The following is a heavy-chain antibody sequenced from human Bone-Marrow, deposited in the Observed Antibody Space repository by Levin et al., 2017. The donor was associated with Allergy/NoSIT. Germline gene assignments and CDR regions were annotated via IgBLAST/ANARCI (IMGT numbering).Heavy chain of an antibody. CDR3: TTRSH. V-gene: IGHV3-15*01. CDR2: IKGKTDGGTT. J-gene: IGHJ4*02. CDR1: GFTFGNAW. Sequence: GGSLRLSCVASGFTFGNAWMNWVRQAPGKGLQWVGSIKGKTDGGTTDYAAPVKGRFTISRDDSKKTLYLQMNSLKTEDTAIYYCTTRSHWGQGTLVTVFS.